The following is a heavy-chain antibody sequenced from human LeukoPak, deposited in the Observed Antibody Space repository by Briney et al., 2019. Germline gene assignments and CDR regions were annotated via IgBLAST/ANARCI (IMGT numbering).Heavy chain of an antibody. V-gene: IGHV4-39*01. CDR3: ARAGYSSGWYYFDY. D-gene: IGHD6-19*01. CDR2: IYYSGST. J-gene: IGHJ4*02. Sequence: PSGTLSLTCTVSGGSISSSSYYWGWIRQPPGKGLEWIGCIYYSGSTYYNPSLKSRVTISVDTSKNQFSLKLSSVTAADTAVYYCARAGYSSGWYYFDYWGQGTLVTVSS. CDR1: GGSISSSSYY.